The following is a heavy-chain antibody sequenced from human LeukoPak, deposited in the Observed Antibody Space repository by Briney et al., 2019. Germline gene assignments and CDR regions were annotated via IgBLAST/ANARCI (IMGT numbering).Heavy chain of an antibody. Sequence: ASVKVSCKASGYTFTSYDINWARQATGQGLEWMGWMNPNSGNTGYAQKFQGRVTMTRNTSISTAYMELSSLRSEDTAVYYCAREHVTMVRGPYYYGMDVWGQGTTVTVSS. V-gene: IGHV1-8*01. CDR1: GYTFTSYD. J-gene: IGHJ6*02. CDR3: AREHVTMVRGPYYYGMDV. D-gene: IGHD3-10*01. CDR2: MNPNSGNT.